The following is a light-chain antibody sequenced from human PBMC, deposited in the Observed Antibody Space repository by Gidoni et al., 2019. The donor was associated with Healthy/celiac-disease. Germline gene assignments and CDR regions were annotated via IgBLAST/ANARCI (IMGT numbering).Light chain of an antibody. CDR1: QIVSSSS. CDR3: QQYGSSPTWT. J-gene: IGKJ1*01. V-gene: IGKV3-20*01. Sequence: EIVLTQSPGTLSLSPGERATLSCRASQIVSSSSLAWYPQKPGQAPRLLIYGASSRATGIPDRFSGSGSGKDFTLTISRLEPEDFAVYYCQQYGSSPTWTFGQGTKVEIK. CDR2: GAS.